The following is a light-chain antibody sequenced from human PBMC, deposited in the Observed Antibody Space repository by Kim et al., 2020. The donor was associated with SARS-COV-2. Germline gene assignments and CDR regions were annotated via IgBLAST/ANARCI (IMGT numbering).Light chain of an antibody. J-gene: IGLJ1*01. CDR1: KLGERY. V-gene: IGLV3-1*01. CDR3: QAWDSSTYYV. Sequence: SYELTQPPSVSVSPGQTASITCSGYKLGERYASWYQQKPGQSPVVVIYQNNKRPSGIPERFSGSNSGNTATLTISGTQAMDEADYYCQAWDSSTYYVFGTGTKVTVL. CDR2: QNN.